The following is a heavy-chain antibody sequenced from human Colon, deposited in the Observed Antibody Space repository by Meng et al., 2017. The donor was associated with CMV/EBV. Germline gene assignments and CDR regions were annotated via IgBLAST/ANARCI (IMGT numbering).Heavy chain of an antibody. CDR3: VRESEVSGVVYLHH. Sequence: SGYAFTTYGFSWVRQAPGQGLEWMGWMSAYSGDTHFAQNFQGRVILTRDTSTTTAYLEMRSLRSDDTATYYCVRESEVSGVVYLHHWGQGTLVTVSS. J-gene: IGHJ1*01. CDR2: MSAYSGDT. D-gene: IGHD6-19*01. V-gene: IGHV1-18*01. CDR1: GYAFTTYG.